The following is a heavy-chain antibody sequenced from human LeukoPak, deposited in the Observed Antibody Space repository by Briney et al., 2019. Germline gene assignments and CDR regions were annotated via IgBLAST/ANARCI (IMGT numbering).Heavy chain of an antibody. CDR1: GFTFGDYS. V-gene: IGHV3-21*05. J-gene: IGHJ4*02. CDR3: ARDDSSSWYQEF. Sequence: PGGSLRLSCAASGFTFGDYSMNWVRQAPGKGLEWVSYIKSNIYYADSVKGRFTISRDNAKNLLYLQMNSLTAEDTAVYYCARDDSSSWYQEFWGQGTLVTVSS. D-gene: IGHD6-13*01. CDR2: IKSNI.